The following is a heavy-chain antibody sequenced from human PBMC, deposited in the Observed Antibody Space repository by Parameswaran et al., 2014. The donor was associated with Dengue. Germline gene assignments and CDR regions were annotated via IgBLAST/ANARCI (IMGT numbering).Heavy chain of an antibody. D-gene: IGHD3-10*01. CDR2: INDSGST. CDR3: ARLKYYYGSGSDFIGSGMDV. V-gene: IGHV4-34*01. Sequence: WIRQPPGKGLEWIGEINDSGSTNYNPSLNSRVTISLDTSKNQFSLNLRSVTAADTAVYYCARLKYYYGSGSDFIGSGMDVWGQGTTVTVSS. J-gene: IGHJ6*02.